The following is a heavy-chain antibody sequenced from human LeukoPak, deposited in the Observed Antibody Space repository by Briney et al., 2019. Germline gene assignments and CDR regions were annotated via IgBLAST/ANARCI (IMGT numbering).Heavy chain of an antibody. V-gene: IGHV1-46*01. CDR2: INPSGGST. D-gene: IGHD6-19*01. Sequence: ASVKVSCKASGYTFTSYYMHWVRQAPGQGLEWMGIINPSGGSTSYAQKFQGRVTMTRDMSTSTVYMELSSLRSEDTAVYYCARKAGLAVAGKNSYYYYYMDVWGKGTTVTVSS. J-gene: IGHJ6*03. CDR3: ARKAGLAVAGKNSYYYYYMDV. CDR1: GYTFTSYY.